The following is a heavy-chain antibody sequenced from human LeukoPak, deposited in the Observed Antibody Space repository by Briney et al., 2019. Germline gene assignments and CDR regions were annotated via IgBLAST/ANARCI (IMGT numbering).Heavy chain of an antibody. CDR1: GYTFTSYG. CDR3: ARVGGFDREYYFDY. CDR2: ISAYNGNT. J-gene: IGHJ4*02. Sequence: ASVKVSCKASGYTFTSYGISWVRQAPGQGLEWMGWISAYNGNTNYAQKFQGRVTITADESTSTAYMELSSLRSEDTAVYYCARVGGFDREYYFDYWGQGTLVTVSS. V-gene: IGHV1-18*01. D-gene: IGHD3-10*01.